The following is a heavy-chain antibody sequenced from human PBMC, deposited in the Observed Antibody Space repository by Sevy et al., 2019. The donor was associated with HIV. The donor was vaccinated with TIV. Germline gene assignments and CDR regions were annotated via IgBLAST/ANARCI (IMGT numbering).Heavy chain of an antibody. Sequence: GGSLRLSCVASGFTFSSYWMHWVRQAPGKGLEWVANIKQDGSEKYYVGSLKGRFTISGDNDKNTVYLQMNSLRAEDTAVYYCAGRSFDYWGQGTLVTVSS. J-gene: IGHJ4*02. V-gene: IGHV3-7*01. CDR2: IKQDGSEK. CDR3: AGRSFDY. CDR1: GFTFSSYW.